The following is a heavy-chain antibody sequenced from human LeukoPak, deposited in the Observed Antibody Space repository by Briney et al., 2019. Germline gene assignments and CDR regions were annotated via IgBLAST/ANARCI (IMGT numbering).Heavy chain of an antibody. Sequence: PGRSLRLSCAASGFTFSSYGMHWVRQAPGKGLEWVAVIWYDGSNKYYADSVKGRFTISRDNSKNTLYLQMNSLRAEDTAVYYCARDLPRPGRATSGAFDIWGQGTMVTVSS. J-gene: IGHJ3*02. CDR1: GFTFSSYG. V-gene: IGHV3-33*01. CDR3: ARDLPRPGRATSGAFDI. CDR2: IWYDGSNK. D-gene: IGHD1-26*01.